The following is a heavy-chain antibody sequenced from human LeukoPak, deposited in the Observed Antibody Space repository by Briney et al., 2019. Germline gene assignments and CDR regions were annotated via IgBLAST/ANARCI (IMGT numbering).Heavy chain of an antibody. Sequence: SQTLSLTCTVSGGSISSGGYYWSWIRQHPGKGLEWIGYIYYSGSTYYNPSLKSRVIISVDTSKNQFSLKLSSVTAADTAVYYCARVWGSSWYREGVNWFDPWGQGTLVTVSS. CDR1: GGSISSGGYY. CDR2: IYYSGST. D-gene: IGHD6-13*01. J-gene: IGHJ5*02. V-gene: IGHV4-31*03. CDR3: ARVWGSSWYREGVNWFDP.